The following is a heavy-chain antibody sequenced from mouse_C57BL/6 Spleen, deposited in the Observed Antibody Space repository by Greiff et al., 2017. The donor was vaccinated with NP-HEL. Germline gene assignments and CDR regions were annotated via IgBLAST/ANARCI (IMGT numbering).Heavy chain of an antibody. V-gene: IGHV2-5*01. Sequence: VKLKESGPGLVQPSQSLSITCTVSGFSLTSYGVHWVRQSPGKGLEWLGVIWRGGSTDYNAAFMSRLSITKDNSKSQVFFKMNSLQADDTAIYYCANLYYGKGNAMDYWGQGTSVTVSS. J-gene: IGHJ4*01. CDR3: ANLYYGKGNAMDY. CDR1: GFSLTSYG. D-gene: IGHD2-1*01. CDR2: IWRGGST.